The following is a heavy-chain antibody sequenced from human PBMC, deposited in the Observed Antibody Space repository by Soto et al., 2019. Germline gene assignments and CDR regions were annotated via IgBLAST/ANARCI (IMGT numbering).Heavy chain of an antibody. CDR2: IYYGGST. V-gene: IGHV4-31*01. CDR3: ARDRLYCTNGLFYVSWFVP. Sequence: QVQLQESGPGLVKPSQTLSLTCTVSGGSISSGGYYWSWIRQHPGKGLEWIGYIYYGGSTYYNPSLKSLVTISVDTAKNQFSLNLSSVTAADTAVYYCARDRLYCTNGLFYVSWFVPCGQGTLVAVSS. J-gene: IGHJ5*02. CDR1: GGSISSGGYY. D-gene: IGHD2-8*01.